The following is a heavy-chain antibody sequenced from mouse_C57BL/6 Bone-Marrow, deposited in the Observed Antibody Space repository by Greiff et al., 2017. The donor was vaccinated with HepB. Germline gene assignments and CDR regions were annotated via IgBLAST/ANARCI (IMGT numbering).Heavy chain of an antibody. CDR1: GYTFTDYY. CDR3: ARGLDY. J-gene: IGHJ2*01. V-gene: IGHV1-84*01. Sequence: QVQLKQSGPELVKPGASVKISCKASGYTFTDYYINWVKQRPGQGLEWIGWISPGSGNTKYNEKFKGKATLTVDTSSSTAYLQLSSLTSEDSAVYFCARGLDYWGQGTTLTVSS. CDR2: ISPGSGNT.